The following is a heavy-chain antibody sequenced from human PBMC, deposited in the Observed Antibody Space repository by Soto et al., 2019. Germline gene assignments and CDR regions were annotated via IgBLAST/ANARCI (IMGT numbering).Heavy chain of an antibody. J-gene: IGHJ4*02. CDR1: GGSFSGYY. D-gene: IGHD3-9*01. Sequence: SETLSLTCAVYGGSFSGYYWSWIRQPPGKGLEWIGEINHSGSTNYNPSLKSRVTISVDTSKNQFSLKLSSVTAADTAVYYCARILTKTPKHDYWGQGTLVTVSS. CDR3: ARILTKTPKHDY. V-gene: IGHV4-34*01. CDR2: INHSGST.